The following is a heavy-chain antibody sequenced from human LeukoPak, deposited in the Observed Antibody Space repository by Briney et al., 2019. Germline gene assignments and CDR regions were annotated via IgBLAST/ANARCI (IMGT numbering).Heavy chain of an antibody. J-gene: IGHJ4*02. CDR3: ARVCSSTSCSITFDY. CDR2: IYYSGST. Sequence: SETLSLTCTVSGGSISSGGYYWRWIRQHPGKGLEWIGYIYYSGSTYYNPSLKSRVTISVDTSKNQFSLKLSSVTAADTAVYYCARVCSSTSCSITFDYWGQGTLVTVSS. V-gene: IGHV4-31*03. CDR1: GGSISSGGYY. D-gene: IGHD2-2*01.